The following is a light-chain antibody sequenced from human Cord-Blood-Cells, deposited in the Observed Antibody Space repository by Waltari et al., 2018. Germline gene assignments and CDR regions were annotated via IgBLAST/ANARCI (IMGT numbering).Light chain of an antibody. CDR2: DVS. Sequence: QSALTQPASVSGSPGQSLTIPCTGTSSDVGGYTSVSWYQQHPGKAPKLMIYDVSNRPSGVSNRFSGSKSGNTASLTISGLQAEDEADYYCSSYTSSSTVVFGGGTKLTVL. V-gene: IGLV2-14*01. CDR3: SSYTSSSTVV. J-gene: IGLJ2*01. CDR1: SSDVGGYTS.